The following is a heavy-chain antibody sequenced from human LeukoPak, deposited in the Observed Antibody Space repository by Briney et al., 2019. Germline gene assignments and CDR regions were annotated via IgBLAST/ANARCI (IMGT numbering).Heavy chain of an antibody. Sequence: GGSLRLSCAASGFTFSSYWMSWVRQAPGKGLEWVANIKQDGSEKYYVDSVKGRFTISRDNAKNPLYLQMNSLRAEDTAVYYCARGRITMVRGVYFDYWGQGTLVTVSS. V-gene: IGHV3-7*01. CDR3: ARGRITMVRGVYFDY. D-gene: IGHD3-10*01. J-gene: IGHJ4*02. CDR2: IKQDGSEK. CDR1: GFTFSSYW.